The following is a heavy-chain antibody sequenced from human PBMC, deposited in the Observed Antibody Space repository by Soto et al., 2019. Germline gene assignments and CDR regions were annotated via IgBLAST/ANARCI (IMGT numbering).Heavy chain of an antibody. CDR3: ARIRAPPYYYYYGMDV. D-gene: IGHD3-16*01. V-gene: IGHV3-53*01. J-gene: IGHJ6*02. CDR1: GLTVSSNY. Sequence: GGSPRLSCAASGLTVSSNYMSWVRQAPGKGLEWVSVIYSGGSTYYADSVKGRFTISRDNSKNTLYLQMNSLRAEDTAVYYCARIRAPPYYYYYGMDVWGQGTTVTVSS. CDR2: IYSGGST.